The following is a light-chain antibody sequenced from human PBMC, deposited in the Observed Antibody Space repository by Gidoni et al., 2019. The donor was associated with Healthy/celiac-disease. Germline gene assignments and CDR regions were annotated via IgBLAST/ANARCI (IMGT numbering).Light chain of an antibody. Sequence: DIVMTQSPATLSVSQGERATLSCRASQSISNYLAWYQQKPGKAPRLLIYGASTRATGLPARFSGSGSGTEFTLTISSLQSEDFAVYYCQQYNNWPETFGQGTKVEIK. CDR1: QSISNY. CDR3: QQYNNWPET. V-gene: IGKV3D-15*01. J-gene: IGKJ1*01. CDR2: GAS.